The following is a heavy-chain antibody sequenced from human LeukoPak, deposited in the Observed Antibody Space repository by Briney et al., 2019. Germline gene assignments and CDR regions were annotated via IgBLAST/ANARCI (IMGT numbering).Heavy chain of an antibody. CDR2: IYYNGGT. Sequence: PSETVSLTCTVSGGSINGHHWSWLRQPPGKELNWIGYIYYNGGTSYNPSLKSRVTISVDTSKNQFSLHLNAVTAADTAMYYCARDSAPSSDLWGRGTLVTVAS. V-gene: IGHV4-59*11. CDR3: ARDSAPSSDL. CDR1: GGSINGHH. J-gene: IGHJ2*01. D-gene: IGHD3-10*01.